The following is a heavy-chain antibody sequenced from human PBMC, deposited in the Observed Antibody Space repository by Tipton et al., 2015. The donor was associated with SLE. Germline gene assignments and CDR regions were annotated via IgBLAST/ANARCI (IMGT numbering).Heavy chain of an antibody. CDR3: AREGYSYGQYYFDY. D-gene: IGHD5-18*01. Sequence: SLRLSCAASGFTFSSYAMHWVRQAPGKGLEWVAVISYDGSNKYYADSVKGRFTISRDNSKNTLYLQMNSLRAEDTAVYYCAREGYSYGQYYFDYWGQGTLATVSS. J-gene: IGHJ4*02. CDR2: ISYDGSNK. CDR1: GFTFSSYA. V-gene: IGHV3-30-3*01.